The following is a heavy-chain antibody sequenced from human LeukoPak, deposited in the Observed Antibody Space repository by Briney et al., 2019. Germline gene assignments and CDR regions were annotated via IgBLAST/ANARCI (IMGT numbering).Heavy chain of an antibody. Sequence: PGGTLRLSCAASGITFSSYGMSWVRQAPGKGLEWVSSISSTGGTTYYADSVKGRFTISRDNSKNTLYLQMNSLRADDTAVYYCAKEIYGDSTGGRFHHWGQGTLVTVSS. CDR3: AKEIYGDSTGGRFHH. D-gene: IGHD4-17*01. V-gene: IGHV3-23*01. CDR1: GITFSSYG. J-gene: IGHJ1*01. CDR2: ISSTGGTT.